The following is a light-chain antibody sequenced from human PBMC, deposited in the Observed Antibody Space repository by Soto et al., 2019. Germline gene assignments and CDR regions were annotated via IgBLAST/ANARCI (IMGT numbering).Light chain of an antibody. CDR1: SSDVGSYNL. J-gene: IGLJ3*02. CDR2: EVS. CDR3: CSYAGSRV. Sequence: QSALTQPASVSGSPGQSITISCTGTSSDVGSYNLVSWYQQHPGKAPKLMIYEVSKRPSGVSNRFSGSKSGNTASLTISGLQAEAEADYYCCSYAGSRVFGGGTKLTVL. V-gene: IGLV2-23*02.